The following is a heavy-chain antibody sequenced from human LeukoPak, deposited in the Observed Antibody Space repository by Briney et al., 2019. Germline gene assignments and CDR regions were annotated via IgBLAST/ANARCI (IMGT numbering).Heavy chain of an antibody. Sequence: PSETLSLTCTVSGGSISSSSYYWGWIRQPPGKELEWIGIIYYSGSTYSNPSLRSRVTISVDTSKNQFSLKLSSVTAADTAVYYCAREALDYGDYFSWFDPWGQGTLVTVSS. J-gene: IGHJ5*02. V-gene: IGHV4-39*07. D-gene: IGHD4-17*01. CDR3: AREALDYGDYFSWFDP. CDR2: IYYSGST. CDR1: GGSISSSSYY.